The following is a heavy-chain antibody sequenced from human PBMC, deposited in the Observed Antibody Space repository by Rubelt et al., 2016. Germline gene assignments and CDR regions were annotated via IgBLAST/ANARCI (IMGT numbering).Heavy chain of an antibody. CDR2: IFYSGST. D-gene: IGHD3-22*01. J-gene: IGHJ4*01. CDR3: ARAVYDSSGFRFDY. V-gene: IGHV4-59*08. CDR1: GGSITNYY. Sequence: QVQLQESGPGLVKPSETLSLTCAVSGGSITNYYWSWIRQPPGKGLEWIGHIFYSGSTNYNPSLKSRVTISLDTSKNQFSLRLSSVTAADTAVYYCARAVYDSSGFRFDYWGHGTLVTVSS.